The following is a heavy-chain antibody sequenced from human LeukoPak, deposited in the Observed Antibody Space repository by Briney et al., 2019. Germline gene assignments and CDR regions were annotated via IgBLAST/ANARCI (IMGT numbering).Heavy chain of an antibody. Sequence: SETLSLTCTVSGGSISSSSYYWGWIRQPPGKGLEWIGSIYYSGSTYYNPSLKSRVTISVDTSKNQFSLKLSSVTAADTAVYYCARPGDGYNYAFDYWGQGTLVTVSS. CDR3: ARPGDGYNYAFDY. J-gene: IGHJ4*02. D-gene: IGHD5-24*01. V-gene: IGHV4-39*01. CDR1: GGSISSSSYY. CDR2: IYYSGST.